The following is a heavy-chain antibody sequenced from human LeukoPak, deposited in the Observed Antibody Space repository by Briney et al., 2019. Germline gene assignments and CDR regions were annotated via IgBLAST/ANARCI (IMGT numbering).Heavy chain of an antibody. CDR1: GFTFSSYS. CDR3: ARERLLSANWFDP. Sequence: GGSLRLSCAAPGFTFSSYSMNWVRQAPGKGLEWVSSISSSSSYIYYADSVKGRFTISRDDAKNSLYLQMNSLRAEDTAVYYCARERLLSANWFDPWGQGTLVTVSS. V-gene: IGHV3-21*01. D-gene: IGHD2-21*01. J-gene: IGHJ5*02. CDR2: ISSSSSYI.